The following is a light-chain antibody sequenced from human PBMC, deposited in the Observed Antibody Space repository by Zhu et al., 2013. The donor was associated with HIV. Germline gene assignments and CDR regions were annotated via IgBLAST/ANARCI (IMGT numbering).Light chain of an antibody. CDR3: QQYGSSPLT. Sequence: DIVLTQSPGTLSLSPGERATLSCRASQSVRGDFLAWYQQKPGQAPRVVIYGASSRATGIPDRFSGSGPGTDFTLSITRLEPEDLAVYYCQQYGSSPLTFGGGTTLELK. CDR2: GAS. CDR1: QSVRGDF. V-gene: IGKV3-20*01. J-gene: IGKJ4*01.